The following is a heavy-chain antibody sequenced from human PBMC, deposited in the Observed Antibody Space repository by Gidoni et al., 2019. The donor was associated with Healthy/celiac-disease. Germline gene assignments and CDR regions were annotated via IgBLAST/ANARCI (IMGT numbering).Heavy chain of an antibody. CDR2: ISGSGGST. V-gene: IGHV3-23*01. J-gene: IGHJ4*02. CDR3: ATGAGIVVVMPFDY. CDR1: GFTFSSYA. D-gene: IGHD3-22*01. Sequence: AASGFTFSSYAMSWVRQAPGKGLEWVSAISGSGGSTYYADSVKGRFTISRDNSKNTLYLQMNSLRAEDTAVYYCATGAGIVVVMPFDYWGQGTLVTVSS.